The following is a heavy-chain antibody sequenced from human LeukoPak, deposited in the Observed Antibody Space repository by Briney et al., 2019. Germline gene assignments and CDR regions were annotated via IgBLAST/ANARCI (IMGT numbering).Heavy chain of an antibody. CDR3: TKELHVAVAVADYYYFYLDV. CDR2: IKGGGNPT. Sequence: PGGSLRLSCAVWGFALSSFDMGGVPQSRGRGGEGLSNIKGGGNPTFYADSVQARFTISRDNSNNTLYLHMDSLRPDDTAIYSCTKELHVAVAVADYYYFYLDVWGRGTAVTVSS. D-gene: IGHD6-19*01. V-gene: IGHV3-23*01. J-gene: IGHJ6*03. CDR1: GFALSSFD.